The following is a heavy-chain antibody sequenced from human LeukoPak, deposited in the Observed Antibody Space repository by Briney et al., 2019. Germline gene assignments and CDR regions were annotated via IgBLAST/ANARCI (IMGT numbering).Heavy chain of an antibody. D-gene: IGHD3-10*01. CDR1: GYTFTSYD. J-gene: IGHJ4*02. CDR3: ARIRVYGSGIPYFDY. V-gene: IGHV1-8*01. Sequence: ASVKVTFKASGYTFTSYDINWVRQATGQGLEWMGWMNTNSGNTGYAQKFRVRVTMTRNTPIHPAYMELSSLRSEDTAVYYCARIRVYGSGIPYFDYRGQGTLVTVSS. CDR2: MNTNSGNT.